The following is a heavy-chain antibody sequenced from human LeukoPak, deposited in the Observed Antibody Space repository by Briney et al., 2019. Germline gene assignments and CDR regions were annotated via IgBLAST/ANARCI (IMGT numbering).Heavy chain of an antibody. CDR2: ISSSISYI. CDR1: GFTFSSYS. J-gene: IGHJ6*04. Sequence: GGSLRLSCAASGFTFSSYSMNWVRQAPGKGLEGVSSISSSISYIYYAHSVKGRFTISRDNAKNSLYLQMNSLRAEDTAVYYCARADSSGWYDGYYYYYGMDVWGKGTTVTVSS. CDR3: ARADSSGWYDGYYYYYGMDV. V-gene: IGHV3-21*01. D-gene: IGHD6-19*01.